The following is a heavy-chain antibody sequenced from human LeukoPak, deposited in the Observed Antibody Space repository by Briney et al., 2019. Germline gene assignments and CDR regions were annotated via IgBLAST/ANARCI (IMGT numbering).Heavy chain of an antibody. Sequence: GGSLRLSCAASGFTFSSYSMNWVRQAPGKGLEWVSSISSSSSYIYYADSVKGRLTISRDNAKNSLYLQMNSLRAEDTAVYYCARDVCSGGSCYGGDYWGQGTLVTVSS. V-gene: IGHV3-21*01. CDR2: ISSSSSYI. D-gene: IGHD2-15*01. CDR1: GFTFSSYS. CDR3: ARDVCSGGSCYGGDY. J-gene: IGHJ4*02.